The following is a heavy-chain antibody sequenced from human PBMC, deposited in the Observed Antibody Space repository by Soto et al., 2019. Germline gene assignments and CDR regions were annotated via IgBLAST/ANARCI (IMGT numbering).Heavy chain of an antibody. CDR1: GFSFSNAW. Sequence: EVQLVESGGGLVKPGGSLRLSCAASGFSFSNAWLSWVRPAPGTGLEWVGRIKSKTYGGTTDYAAPVKGRFTITRDDSKNTLYLQMNSLKTEYTAVYYCTTDRCTNGVCYSYDYWGQGTLVTVSS. CDR2: IKSKTYGGTT. V-gene: IGHV3-15*01. J-gene: IGHJ4*02. CDR3: TTDRCTNGVCYSYDY. D-gene: IGHD2-8*01.